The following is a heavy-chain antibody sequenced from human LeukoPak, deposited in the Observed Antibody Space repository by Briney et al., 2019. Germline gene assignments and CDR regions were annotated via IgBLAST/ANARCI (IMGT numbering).Heavy chain of an antibody. Sequence: GGSLRLSCAASGFTVSSSYMSWVRQAPGKGLEWVSVIYSGGSTYYADSVKGRFTISRDNSKNTLYLQMNSLRAEDTAVYYCAREKDNWGIDAFDFWGQGTMVTVSS. J-gene: IGHJ3*01. CDR1: GFTVSSSY. D-gene: IGHD3-16*01. V-gene: IGHV3-66*01. CDR2: IYSGGST. CDR3: AREKDNWGIDAFDF.